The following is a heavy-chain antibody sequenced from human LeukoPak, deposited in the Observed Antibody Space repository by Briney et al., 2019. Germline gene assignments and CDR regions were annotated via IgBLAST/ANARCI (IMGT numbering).Heavy chain of an antibody. D-gene: IGHD5-18*01. CDR3: AREGRGYSYGYLDY. J-gene: IGHJ4*02. Sequence: GGSLRLSCAASGFTFSSYAMSWVRQAPGKGLEWVSAISGSGGSTYYADSVKGRFTISRDNSKNTLYLQMNSLRAEDTAVYYCAREGRGYSYGYLDYWGQGTLVTVSS. CDR1: GFTFSSYA. V-gene: IGHV3-23*01. CDR2: ISGSGGST.